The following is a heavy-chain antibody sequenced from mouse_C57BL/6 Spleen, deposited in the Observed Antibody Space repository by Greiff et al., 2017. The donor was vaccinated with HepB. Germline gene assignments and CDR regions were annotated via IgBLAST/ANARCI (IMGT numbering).Heavy chain of an antibody. CDR3: GRPRGAMDY. J-gene: IGHJ4*01. Sequence: VQLQQSGPELVKPGASVKISCKASGYAFSSSWMNWVKQRPGKGLEWIGRIYPGDGDTNYNGKFKGKATLTADKSSSTAYMQRSSLTSEDSAVYFCGRPRGAMDYWGQGTSVTVSS. V-gene: IGHV1-82*01. CDR2: IYPGDGDT. CDR1: GYAFSSSW.